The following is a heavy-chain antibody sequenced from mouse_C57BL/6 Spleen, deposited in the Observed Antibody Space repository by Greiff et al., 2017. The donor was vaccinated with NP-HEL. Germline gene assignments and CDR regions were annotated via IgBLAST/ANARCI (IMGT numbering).Heavy chain of an antibody. V-gene: IGHV8-8*01. CDR2: IWWDDDK. Sequence: LQQSGPGILQPSQTLSLTCSFSGFSLSTFGMGVGWIRQPSGKGLEWLAHIWWDDDKYYNPALKSRLTISKDTSKNQVFLKIANVDTADTATDYCARIARRYYAMDYWGQGTSVTVSS. CDR1: GFSLSTFGMG. CDR3: ARIARRYYAMDY. J-gene: IGHJ4*01.